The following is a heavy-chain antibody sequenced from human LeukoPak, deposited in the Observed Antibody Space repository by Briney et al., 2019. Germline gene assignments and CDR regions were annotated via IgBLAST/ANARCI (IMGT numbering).Heavy chain of an antibody. CDR3: TLYNY. J-gene: IGHJ4*02. Sequence: ASLKVSCKTSGYSFSSQVMHWVRQAPGESLEWMGCMTPDNGDTKYSEEFQGRVTITRDTSATTAYMELSSLRSDDMAVYYCTLYNYWGQGTLVTVSS. V-gene: IGHV1-3*03. CDR1: GYSFSSQV. CDR2: MTPDNGDT. D-gene: IGHD2-2*02.